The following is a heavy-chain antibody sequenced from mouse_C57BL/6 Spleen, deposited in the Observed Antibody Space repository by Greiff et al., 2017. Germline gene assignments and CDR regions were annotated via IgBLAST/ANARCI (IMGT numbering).Heavy chain of an antibody. D-gene: IGHD2-2*01. J-gene: IGHJ2*01. Sequence: QVQLQQSGAELARPGASVKLSCKASGYTFTSYGISWVKQRTGQGLEWIGEIYPRSGNTYYNEKFKGKATLTADKSSSTAYMELRSLTSEDSAVYFCARSGSTMVTTDFDYWGQGTTLTVSS. V-gene: IGHV1-81*01. CDR2: IYPRSGNT. CDR1: GYTFTSYG. CDR3: ARSGSTMVTTDFDY.